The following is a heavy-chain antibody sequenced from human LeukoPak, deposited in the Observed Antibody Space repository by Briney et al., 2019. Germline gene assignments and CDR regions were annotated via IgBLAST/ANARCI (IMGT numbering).Heavy chain of an antibody. CDR1: GYTFTGYY. D-gene: IGHD1-14*01. Sequence: VASVKVSCKASGYTFTGYYMHWVRQAPGQGLEWMGWINPNSGGTNYAQKFQGRVTMTRDTSISTAYMELSRLRSDDTAVYYCARLRNRFMALDYWGQGTLVTVSS. CDR3: ARLRNRFMALDY. CDR2: INPNSGGT. J-gene: IGHJ4*02. V-gene: IGHV1-2*02.